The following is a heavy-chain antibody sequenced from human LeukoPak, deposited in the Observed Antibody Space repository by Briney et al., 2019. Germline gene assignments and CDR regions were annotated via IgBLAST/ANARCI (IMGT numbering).Heavy chain of an antibody. V-gene: IGHV5-51*01. Sequence: GGSLKLSCAGSGFSFTSYFISWVRQVPGKGLEGVGAIYVSGCSTRYSPSFQGQVTISSDKSISTAYLQWGSLKASDTAMYYCARSQGYCSGGSCLQGDWFDPWGQGTLVTVSS. CDR2: IYVSGCST. J-gene: IGHJ5*02. D-gene: IGHD2-15*01. CDR3: ARSQGYCSGGSCLQGDWFDP. CDR1: GFSFTSYF.